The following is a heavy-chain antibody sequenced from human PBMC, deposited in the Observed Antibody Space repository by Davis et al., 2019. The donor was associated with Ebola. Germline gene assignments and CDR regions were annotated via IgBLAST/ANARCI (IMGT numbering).Heavy chain of an antibody. D-gene: IGHD2-15*01. CDR1: GYSLTGNSLTGYF. V-gene: IGHV1-2*02. Sequence: ASVKVSCKASGYSLTGNSLTGYFIHWVRQAPGQGLEWMGWINPKSAGTDYALEFQGRVTMTRDTSISTVYMELSRLRSDDTAVYFCASRDKEESGGIYYANDAFDKWGPGTTVIVSS. J-gene: IGHJ3*02. CDR2: INPKSAGT. CDR3: ASRDKEESGGIYYANDAFDK.